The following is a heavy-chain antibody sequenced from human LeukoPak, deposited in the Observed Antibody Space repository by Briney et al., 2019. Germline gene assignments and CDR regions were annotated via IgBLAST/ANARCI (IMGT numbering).Heavy chain of an antibody. J-gene: IGHJ5*02. CDR2: INPNSGGT. Sequence: ASVKVSCKASGYTFTGYYMHWVRQAPGQGHEWMGWINPNSGGTNYAQKFQGRVTMTRDTSISTAYMELSRLRSDDTAVYYCARRMVRGEWFDPWGQGTLVTVSS. D-gene: IGHD3-10*01. CDR1: GYTFTGYY. CDR3: ARRMVRGEWFDP. V-gene: IGHV1-2*02.